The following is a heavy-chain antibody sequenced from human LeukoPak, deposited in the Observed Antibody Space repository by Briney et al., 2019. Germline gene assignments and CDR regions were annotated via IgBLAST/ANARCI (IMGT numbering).Heavy chain of an antibody. CDR2: FYWNVDK. V-gene: IGHV2-5*01. CDR3: AHSTSSVLRYFDWFPNRGWDDAFDI. CDR1: GFSLSPSGVG. Sequence: GPTLVNPTQTLTLTCTFSGFSLSPSGVGVGWIRQPPGKALECLALFYWNVDKRYSPSLTSRLTITKDTSKNQVVLTMTNMDPVDTATYYCAHSTSSVLRYFDWFPNRGWDDAFDIWGQGTMVTVSS. D-gene: IGHD3-9*01. J-gene: IGHJ3*02.